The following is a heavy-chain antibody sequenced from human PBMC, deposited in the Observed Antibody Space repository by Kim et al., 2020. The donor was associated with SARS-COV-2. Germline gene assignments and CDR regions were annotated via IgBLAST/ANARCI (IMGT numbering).Heavy chain of an antibody. CDR2: ISGSGGST. V-gene: IGHV3-23*01. CDR1: GFTFSSYA. CDR3: AKDPTYCSSTSCYIGAFDI. J-gene: IGHJ3*02. D-gene: IGHD2-2*02. Sequence: GGSLRLSCAASGFTFSSYAMSWVRQAPGKGLEWVSAISGSGGSTYYADSVKGRFTISRDNSKNTLYLQMNSLRAEDTAVYYCAKDPTYCSSTSCYIGAFDIWGQGTMVTVSS.